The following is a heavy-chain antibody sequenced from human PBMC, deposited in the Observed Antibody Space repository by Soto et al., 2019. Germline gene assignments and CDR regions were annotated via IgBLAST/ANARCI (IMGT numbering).Heavy chain of an antibody. V-gene: IGHV3-23*01. J-gene: IGHJ6*03. CDR3: ATAPPDYSNRTRPNSYYYYMDV. CDR2: ISGSGGST. D-gene: IGHD4-4*01. Sequence: GGSLRLSCAASGFTFSSYAMSWVRQAPGKGLEWVSAISGSGGSTYYADSVKGRFTISRDNSKNTLYLQTNSLRAEDKAVYYCATAPPDYSNRTRPNSYYYYMDVWGKGTTVTVSS. CDR1: GFTFSSYA.